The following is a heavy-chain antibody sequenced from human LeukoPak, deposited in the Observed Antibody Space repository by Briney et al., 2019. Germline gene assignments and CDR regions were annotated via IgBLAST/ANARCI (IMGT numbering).Heavy chain of an antibody. CDR3: ASYTTVTYHFDY. CDR1: GGSISTYY. Sequence: SETLSLTCTVSGGSISTYYWSWIRQPPGKGLEWIGYIYYSRSTNYNPSLKSRVTISVDTSKNHFSLKLSSVTAADTAVYYCASYTTVTYHFDYWGRGTLVTVSS. CDR2: IYYSRST. D-gene: IGHD4-17*01. V-gene: IGHV4-59*01. J-gene: IGHJ4*02.